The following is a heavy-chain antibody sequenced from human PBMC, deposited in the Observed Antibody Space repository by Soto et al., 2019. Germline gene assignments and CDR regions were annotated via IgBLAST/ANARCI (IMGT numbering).Heavy chain of an antibody. D-gene: IGHD6-19*01. CDR3: ATVRRWLVEGDYYYYGMDV. J-gene: IGHJ6*02. Sequence: ASVKVSCKASGYTFTGYYMHWVRQAPGQGLEWMGWINPNSGGTNYAQKFQGWVTMTRDTSISTAYMELSRLRSDDTAVYYCATVRRWLVEGDYYYYGMDVWGQGTTVTVSS. V-gene: IGHV1-2*04. CDR2: INPNSGGT. CDR1: GYTFTGYY.